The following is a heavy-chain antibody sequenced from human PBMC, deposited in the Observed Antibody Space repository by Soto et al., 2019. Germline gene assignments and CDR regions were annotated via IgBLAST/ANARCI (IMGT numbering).Heavy chain of an antibody. CDR1: GGSISVHY. CDR3: ARDVGLQHDTGYYDFWSGKNNWFDP. D-gene: IGHD3-3*01. Sequence: ETLSLTCPVSGGSISVHYGSWIRRPPGKGLHYIGKFSYSGSTNYNPSLKSRVTISVDTSNNQFSLRLSSVTAADTAVYYCARDVGLQHDTGYYDFWSGKNNWFDPWGQGILVTVSS. J-gene: IGHJ5*02. CDR2: FSYSGST. V-gene: IGHV4-59*11.